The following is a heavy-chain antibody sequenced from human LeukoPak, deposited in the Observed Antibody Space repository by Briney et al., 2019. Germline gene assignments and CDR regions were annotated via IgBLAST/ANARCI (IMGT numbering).Heavy chain of an antibody. CDR3: VRGADTGYSSDS. V-gene: IGHV3-74*01. Sequence: PGGYLRLSCVASGFTFSRYWMHWVRQAPGKGLVWVSRINSDGRSTNYADSVKGRFSISRDNAENTLYLQMNSLRVEDTAVYYCVRGADTGYSSDSWGQGTLVTVSS. D-gene: IGHD3-9*01. J-gene: IGHJ4*02. CDR1: GFTFSRYW. CDR2: INSDGRST.